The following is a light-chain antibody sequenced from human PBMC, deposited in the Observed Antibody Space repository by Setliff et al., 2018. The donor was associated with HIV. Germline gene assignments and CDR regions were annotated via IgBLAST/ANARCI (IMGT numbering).Light chain of an antibody. CDR2: EDN. CDR3: QAWDSSTAFYL. J-gene: IGLJ1*01. Sequence: YELTQPPSVSVSPGQTARITCSGDKLGEKYTCWYQHKPGQSPVVVIYEDNKRPSGIPERFSGSNSGNTATLTISGAQAIDEADYYCQAWDSSTAFYLFGSGTKVTVL. V-gene: IGLV3-1*01. CDR1: KLGEKY.